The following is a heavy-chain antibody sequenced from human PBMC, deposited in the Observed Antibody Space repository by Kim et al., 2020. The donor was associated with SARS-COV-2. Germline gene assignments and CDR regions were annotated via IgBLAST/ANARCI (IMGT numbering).Heavy chain of an antibody. D-gene: IGHD3-10*01. CDR2: ISGDGDTP. CDR1: GFIFTGYT. Sequence: GGSLRLSCSASGFIFTGYTMHWVRQAPGKGPEYVSAISGDGDTPLYAESLKDRFTISRDNSKNTIYLQMTSLTTEDTAVYYCVRDYWSYDYWGQGTLVTV. J-gene: IGHJ4*02. V-gene: IGHV3-64D*06. CDR3: VRDYWSYDY.